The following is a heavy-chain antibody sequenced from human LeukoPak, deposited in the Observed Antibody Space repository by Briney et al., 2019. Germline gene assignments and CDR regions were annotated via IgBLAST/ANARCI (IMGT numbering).Heavy chain of an antibody. J-gene: IGHJ4*02. Sequence: GASVKVSCKASGYTFTSYYMHWVRQAPGQGLEWMGWISAYNGNTNYAQKLQGRVTMTTDTSTSTAYMELRSLRSDDTAVYYCARDHQWLAKYYFDYWGQGTLVTVSS. D-gene: IGHD6-19*01. CDR3: ARDHQWLAKYYFDY. CDR2: ISAYNGNT. V-gene: IGHV1-18*04. CDR1: GYTFTSYY.